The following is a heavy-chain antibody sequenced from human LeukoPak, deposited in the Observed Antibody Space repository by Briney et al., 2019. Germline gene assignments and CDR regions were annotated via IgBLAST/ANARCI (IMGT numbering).Heavy chain of an antibody. Sequence: GESLKISCKGSGYSFTSYWIGWVRQIPGKGLEWMGIIYPGDSDTRYSPSFQGQVTISADKSISTAYLQWSSLKASDTAMYYCARHANYDILTGYHFDYWGQGTLVTVSS. J-gene: IGHJ4*02. V-gene: IGHV5-51*01. CDR3: ARHANYDILTGYHFDY. D-gene: IGHD3-9*01. CDR1: GYSFTSYW. CDR2: IYPGDSDT.